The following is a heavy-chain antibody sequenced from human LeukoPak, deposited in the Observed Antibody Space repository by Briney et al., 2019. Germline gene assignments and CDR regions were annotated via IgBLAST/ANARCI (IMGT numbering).Heavy chain of an antibody. J-gene: IGHJ4*02. Sequence: GGSLRLSCAASGFTFSSYSMNWVRQAPGKGLEWVSSISSSSSYIYYADSVKGRFTISRDNAKNSLYLQMNSLRAEDTAVYYCARTIYCSSTSCYGGGDYWGQGTLVTVSS. CDR2: ISSSSSYI. CDR1: GFTFSSYS. D-gene: IGHD2-2*01. V-gene: IGHV3-21*01. CDR3: ARTIYCSSTSCYGGGDY.